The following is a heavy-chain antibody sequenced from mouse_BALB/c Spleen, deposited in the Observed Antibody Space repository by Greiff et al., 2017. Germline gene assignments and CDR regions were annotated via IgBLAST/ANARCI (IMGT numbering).Heavy chain of an antibody. Sequence: EVNVVESGGGLVKPGGSLKLSCAASGFTFSDYYMYWVRQTPDKRLEWVATISSGGSYTYYPDSVKGRFTISRDNAKNTLYLQMSSLKSEDTAMYYCARHDGSYWYFDVWGAGTTVTVSS. J-gene: IGHJ1*01. CDR2: ISSGGSYT. CDR1: GFTFSDYY. D-gene: IGHD2-3*01. CDR3: ARHDGSYWYFDV. V-gene: IGHV5-6*03.